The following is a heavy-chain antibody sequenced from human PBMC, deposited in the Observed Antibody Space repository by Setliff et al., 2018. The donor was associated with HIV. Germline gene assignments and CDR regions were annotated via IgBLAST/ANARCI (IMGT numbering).Heavy chain of an antibody. CDR1: EFSIMSDYY. V-gene: IGHV4-38-2*01. D-gene: IGHD4-17*01. CDR2: IFYTGTGTT. CDR3: ARHDYGDNNWLDP. Sequence: PSETLSLTCDVSEFSIMSDYYWGWIRQPPGKGLEWIGTIFYTGTGTTYSNPSLTSRVTISIDTSKNQFSLKLRSVTAADTAVYYCARHDYGDNNWLDPWGQGTLVTVSS. J-gene: IGHJ5*02.